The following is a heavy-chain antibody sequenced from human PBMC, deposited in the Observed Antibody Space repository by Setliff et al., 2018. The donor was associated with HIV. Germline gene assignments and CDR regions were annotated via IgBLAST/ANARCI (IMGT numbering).Heavy chain of an antibody. CDR2: ITPIFGTT. D-gene: IGHD3-10*01. J-gene: IGHJ6*03. CDR3: ATAGEMATIGYSYYYMGV. CDR1: GGTFSRNP. Sequence: SVKVSCKASGGTFSRNPISWVRQAPGQGLEWMGGITPIFGTTKYAQKFQGRVTITADESRTTAYLGLNSLRSEDTAVYYCATAGEMATIGYSYYYMGVWGKGTTVTVS. V-gene: IGHV1-69*13.